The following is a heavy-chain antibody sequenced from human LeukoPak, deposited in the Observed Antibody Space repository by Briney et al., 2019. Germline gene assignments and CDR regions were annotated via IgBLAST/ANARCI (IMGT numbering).Heavy chain of an antibody. CDR1: GGSVSSGSYY. J-gene: IGHJ5*02. V-gene: IGHV4-61*01. Sequence: SETLSLTCTVSGGSVSSGSYYWSWIQQPPGKGLEWIGYIYYSGSTNYNPSLESRVTISVDTSKNQFSLKLSSVTAADTAVYYCARRLGAGTTSGYNWFDPWGQGTLVTVSS. CDR2: IYYSGST. D-gene: IGHD1-7*01. CDR3: ARRLGAGTTSGYNWFDP.